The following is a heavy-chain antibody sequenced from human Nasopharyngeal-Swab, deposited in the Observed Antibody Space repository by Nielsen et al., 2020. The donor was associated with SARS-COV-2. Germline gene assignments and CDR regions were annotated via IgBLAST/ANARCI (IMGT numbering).Heavy chain of an antibody. D-gene: IGHD3-16*01. CDR2: IYYSGST. V-gene: IGHV4-39*01. Sequence: WIRQPPGKGLEWIGSIYYSGSTHYNPSLKSRVTISVDTSKNQFSLKLSSVTAADTAVYYCARRVARAPRHEGDYYYGMDVWGQGTTVTVSS. CDR3: ARRVARAPRHEGDYYYGMDV. J-gene: IGHJ6*02.